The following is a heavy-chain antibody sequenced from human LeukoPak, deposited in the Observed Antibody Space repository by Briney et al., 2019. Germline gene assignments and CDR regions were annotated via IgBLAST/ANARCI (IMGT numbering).Heavy chain of an antibody. CDR2: INPSGGST. V-gene: IGHV1-46*01. Sequence: ASVKVSCKASGYSFTSYYVHWVRQAPGQGLEWMGIINPSGGSTSYAEKFQDRVTMTRDTSTTTVYMELSSLRSEDTAVYYCARVRVGGWYYFDYWGQGTLVTVSS. D-gene: IGHD6-19*01. CDR3: ARVRVGGWYYFDY. CDR1: GYSFTSYY. J-gene: IGHJ4*02.